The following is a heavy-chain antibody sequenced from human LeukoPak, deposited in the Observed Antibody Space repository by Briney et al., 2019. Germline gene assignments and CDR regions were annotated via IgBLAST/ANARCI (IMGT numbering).Heavy chain of an antibody. J-gene: IGHJ3*01. V-gene: IGHV3-43*02. CDR2: ISGDGDVT. Sequence: GGSLRLSCAASGFTFDDCAMLWVRQAPGKGLEWVSLISGDGDVTYYVDSQKGRLTISRDNSKNSLYLHMNSLRTEDTALYFCAKSVSPPNALDFWGQGTMVTVSS. CDR1: GFTFDDCA. CDR3: AKSVSPPNALDF.